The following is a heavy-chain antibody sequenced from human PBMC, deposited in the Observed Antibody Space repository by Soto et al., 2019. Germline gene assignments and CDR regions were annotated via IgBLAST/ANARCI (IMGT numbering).Heavy chain of an antibody. J-gene: IGHJ2*01. D-gene: IGHD4-17*01. V-gene: IGHV1-69*08. CDR1: GGPFSSHS. Sequence: QDQLVQSGAEVKKPGSSVKVSCKAFGGPFSSHSFSWVRQAPGQGLEWMGRIIPALGTTTYAQKFKGRVTITADESVTTVYMELNSLRTEETAVYYCARPDFGDYWYFDLWGPGTLVTVSS. CDR2: IIPALGTT. CDR3: ARPDFGDYWYFDL.